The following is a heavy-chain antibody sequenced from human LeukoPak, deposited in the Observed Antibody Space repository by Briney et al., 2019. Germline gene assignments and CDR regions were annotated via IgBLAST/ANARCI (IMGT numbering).Heavy chain of an antibody. Sequence: GGSLRLSCAASGFTFSSYSMNWVRQAPGKGLEWVSYISSSSSTIYYADSVKGRFTISRDNAKNSLYLQMNSLRAEDTAVYYCARGRANPALLWFGELLNPDYWGQGTLVTVSS. J-gene: IGHJ4*02. CDR3: ARGRANPALLWFGELLNPDY. CDR1: GFTFSSYS. CDR2: ISSSSSTI. V-gene: IGHV3-48*04. D-gene: IGHD3-10*01.